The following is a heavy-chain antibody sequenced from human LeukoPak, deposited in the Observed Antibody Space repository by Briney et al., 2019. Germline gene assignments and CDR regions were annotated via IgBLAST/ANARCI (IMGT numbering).Heavy chain of an antibody. CDR2: IIPILGIA. V-gene: IGHV1-69*04. D-gene: IGHD3-10*01. J-gene: IGHJ6*02. CDR3: ARPYYYGSDYYGMDV. CDR1: GGTFSSYA. Sequence: SVKVSCKASGGTFSSYAISWVRQAPGQGLEWMGRIIPILGIANYAQKFQGRVTITADKSTSTAYLELSSLRSEDTAVYYCARPYYYGSDYYGMDVWGQGTTVTVSS.